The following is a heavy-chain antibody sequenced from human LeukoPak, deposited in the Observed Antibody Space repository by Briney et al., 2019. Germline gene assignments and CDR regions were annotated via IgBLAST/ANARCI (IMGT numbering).Heavy chain of an antibody. J-gene: IGHJ4*02. CDR1: GGSISSSSYY. CDR2: VYYSGST. V-gene: IGHV4-39*01. CDR3: ARGPNSETFDY. Sequence: NTSETLSLTCTVSGGSISSSSYYWGWIRQPPGKGLEWIGSVYYSGSTYYNPSLKSRVTIPVDTSKNQFSLKLSSVTAADTAVYYCARGPNSETFDYWGQGTLVTVSS. D-gene: IGHD2/OR15-2a*01.